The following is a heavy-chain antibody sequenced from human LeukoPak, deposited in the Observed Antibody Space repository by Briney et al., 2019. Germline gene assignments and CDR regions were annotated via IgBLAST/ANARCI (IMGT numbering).Heavy chain of an antibody. CDR3: ASSDYRSGWYTY. V-gene: IGHV4-39*02. D-gene: IGHD6-19*01. CDR1: GGSISSSSYY. Sequence: SETLSLTCTVSGGSISSSSYYWGWIRQPPGKGLEWIGNIYYSGSTYYNPSLKSRVTISVDTSKNHFSLKLSSVTAADTAVYYCASSDYRSGWYTYWGQGTLVTVSS. CDR2: IYYSGST. J-gene: IGHJ4*02.